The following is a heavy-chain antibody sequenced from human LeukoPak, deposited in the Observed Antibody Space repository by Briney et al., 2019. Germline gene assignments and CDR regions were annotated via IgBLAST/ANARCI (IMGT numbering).Heavy chain of an antibody. Sequence: ASVKVSCKASGYTFTSYGISWVRQAPGQGLEWMGWISAYNGNTNYAQKLQGRVTMTTDTSTSTACMELRSLRSDDTAVYYCAREALMVRGVKSAFDIWGQGTMVTVSS. D-gene: IGHD3-10*01. CDR2: ISAYNGNT. CDR1: GYTFTSYG. V-gene: IGHV1-18*01. J-gene: IGHJ3*02. CDR3: AREALMVRGVKSAFDI.